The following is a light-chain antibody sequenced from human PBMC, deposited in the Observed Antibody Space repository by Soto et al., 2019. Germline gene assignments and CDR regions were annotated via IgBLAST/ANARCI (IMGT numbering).Light chain of an antibody. CDR2: GAS. CDR3: EQYHNSTRT. J-gene: IGKJ1*01. V-gene: IGKV3-20*01. Sequence: EIVLTQSPGTLSLSPGERATLSCRASQRVSSRLLAWYQQKPGQAPRLLIYGASSRPTGIPDRFSGSGSGTDFTLTIIRLEPEDFAVYYCEQYHNSTRTFGQGTKVEIK. CDR1: QRVSSRL.